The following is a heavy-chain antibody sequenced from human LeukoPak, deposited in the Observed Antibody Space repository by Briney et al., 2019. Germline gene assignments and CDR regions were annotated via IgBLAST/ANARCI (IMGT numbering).Heavy chain of an antibody. D-gene: IGHD3-9*01. V-gene: IGHV4-38-2*01. J-gene: IGHJ4*02. CDR2: IYHSGST. CDR1: GYSISSGYY. CDR3: ASSGGVLRYFDWLHTNFDY. Sequence: TSETLAPTCAVSGYSISSGYYWGCIRQPPGKGREWLGSIYHSGSTYYNPSLQSRVTISVDSSKNQFSLKLSSVTAADTAVYYCASSGGVLRYFDWLHTNFDYWGQGTLVTVSS.